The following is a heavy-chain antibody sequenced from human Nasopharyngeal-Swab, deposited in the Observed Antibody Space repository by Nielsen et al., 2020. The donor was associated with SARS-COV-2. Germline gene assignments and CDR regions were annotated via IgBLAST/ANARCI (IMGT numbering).Heavy chain of an antibody. D-gene: IGHD5-18*01. J-gene: IGHJ6*03. CDR1: GFTFSSYN. CDR3: AREGSYGPVSYMDV. V-gene: IGHV3-21*01. CDR2: ISSSSSYI. Sequence: GESLKISCAASGFTFSSYNMNWVRQAPGKGLEWVSSISSSSSYIYYADSVKGRFTISRDNAKNSLYLQMNSLRAEDTAVYYCAREGSYGPVSYMDVWGKGTTVTVSS.